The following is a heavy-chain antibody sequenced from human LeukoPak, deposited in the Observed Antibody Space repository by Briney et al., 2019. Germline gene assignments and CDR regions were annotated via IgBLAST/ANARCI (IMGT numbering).Heavy chain of an antibody. CDR3: ARSLASTIFGVVPSDY. J-gene: IGHJ4*02. CDR1: GYSISSGYY. V-gene: IGHV4-38-2*02. CDR2: IYHSGST. Sequence: PSETLSLTCTVSGYSISSGYYWGWIRQPPGKGLEWIGSIYHSGSTYYNPSLKSRVTISVDTSKNQFSLKLSSVTAADTAVYYCARSLASTIFGVVPSDYWGQGTLVTVSS. D-gene: IGHD3-3*01.